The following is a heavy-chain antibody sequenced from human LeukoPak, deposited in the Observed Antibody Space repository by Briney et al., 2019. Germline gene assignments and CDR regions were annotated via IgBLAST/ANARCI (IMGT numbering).Heavy chain of an antibody. D-gene: IGHD3-22*01. CDR2: LYSGGST. CDR3: ASNYYDSSGCAFEDY. CDR1: GFTVSSNY. J-gene: IGHJ4*02. V-gene: IGHV3-66*01. Sequence: GGSLRLSCAASGFTVSSNYMSWVRQAPGKGLEWVSILYSGGSTYYADSVKGRFSISRDNSKNTLYLQMNSLRAEDTAVYYCASNYYDSSGCAFEDYWGQGTLVTVSS.